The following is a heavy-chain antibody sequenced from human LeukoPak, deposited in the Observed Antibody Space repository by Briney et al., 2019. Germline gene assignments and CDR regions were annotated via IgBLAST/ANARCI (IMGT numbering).Heavy chain of an antibody. CDR1: GYTFTGYY. CDR2: INTNTGNP. Sequence: ASVKVSCKASGYTFTGYYMHWVRQAPGQGLEWMGWINTNTGNPTYAQGFTGRFVFSLDTSVSTAYLQISSLKAEDTAVYYCARAHSYYYGSGSYYNRKYYYYYYMDVWGKGTTVTVSS. J-gene: IGHJ6*03. V-gene: IGHV7-4-1*02. D-gene: IGHD3-10*01. CDR3: ARAHSYYYGSGSYYNRKYYYYYYMDV.